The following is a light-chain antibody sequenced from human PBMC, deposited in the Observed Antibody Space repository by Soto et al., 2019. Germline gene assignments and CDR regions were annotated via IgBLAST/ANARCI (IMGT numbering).Light chain of an antibody. CDR3: QPYKTGPR. V-gene: IGKV3-15*01. J-gene: IGKJ1*01. CDR2: GAS. Sequence: ETVMTQSPATLSVSPGEGATLSCRASQTINNNLAWYQQKPGQAPRLLIYGASRRATGVPARFSGSGSGTEFTLTISSRQSEDFAVYYCQPYKTGPRFGQGPKVDVK. CDR1: QTINNN.